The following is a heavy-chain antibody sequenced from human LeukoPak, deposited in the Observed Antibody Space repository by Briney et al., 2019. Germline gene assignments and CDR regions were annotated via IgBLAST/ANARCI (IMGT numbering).Heavy chain of an antibody. Sequence: ASVNLSCKASGYSFTRYYINWVRQATGQGLEWMGDMNPNTGDTVGTQNFQRRVTITRHPPKNTPYGDLTSVRSEETAVYLCTRGGQILTQYKHIDYWGQGTLVTVSS. D-gene: IGHD3-9*01. CDR2: MNPNTGDT. J-gene: IGHJ4*02. CDR1: GYSFTRYY. CDR3: TRGGQILTQYKHIDY. V-gene: IGHV1-8*03.